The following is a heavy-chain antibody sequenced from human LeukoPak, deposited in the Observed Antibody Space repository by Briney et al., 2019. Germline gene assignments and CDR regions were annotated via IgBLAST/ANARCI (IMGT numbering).Heavy chain of an antibody. V-gene: IGHV3-48*03. CDR3: ARNRDIVAYFDY. D-gene: IGHD5-12*01. Sequence: PGGSLRLSCAVSGFTVGSFEMNWVRQAPGKGLEWVLKISSSSSSVYYADTLKGRFTISRDNAKSALYLQMNSLRAEDTAVYYCARNRDIVAYFDYWGQGTLVTVSS. CDR1: GFTVGSFE. J-gene: IGHJ4*02. CDR2: ISSSSSSV.